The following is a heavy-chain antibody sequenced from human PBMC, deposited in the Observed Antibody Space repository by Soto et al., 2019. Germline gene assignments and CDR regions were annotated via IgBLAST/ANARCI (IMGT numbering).Heavy chain of an antibody. Sequence: QVQLVQSGAEVKKPGSSVKVSCKASGGTFSTYTITWVRQAPGQGLEWMGRIIPIIGIINYAQKFQGRVNISADRFAGTAYMALTGLRSDDTAVYYCAGDPDSHYNDSHASSYPWGQGTLVTVSS. V-gene: IGHV1-69*08. J-gene: IGHJ5*02. CDR3: AGDPDSHYNDSHASSYP. CDR2: IIPIIGII. CDR1: GGTFSTYT. D-gene: IGHD4-4*01.